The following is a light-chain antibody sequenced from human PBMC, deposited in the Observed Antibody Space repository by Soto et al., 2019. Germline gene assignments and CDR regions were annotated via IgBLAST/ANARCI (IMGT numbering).Light chain of an antibody. Sequence: QSALTQPASVSGAPGPSITISCTGTSSDVGGYNYVSWYQQHPGKAPKHMIYEVSNRPSGVSNRFSGSKSGNTASLTISGLQAEDEADYYCSSYTSSSPRVFGGGTKLTVL. V-gene: IGLV2-14*01. J-gene: IGLJ3*02. CDR3: SSYTSSSPRV. CDR1: SSDVGGYNY. CDR2: EVS.